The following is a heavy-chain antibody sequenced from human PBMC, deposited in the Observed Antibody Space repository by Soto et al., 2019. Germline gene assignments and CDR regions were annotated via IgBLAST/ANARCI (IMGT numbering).Heavy chain of an antibody. CDR3: ARARGSYYRGHGYFDY. V-gene: IGHV1-2*04. Sequence: ASVKVSCKASGYTFTGYYMHWVRQAPGQGLEWMGWINPNSGGTNYAQKFQVWVTMTRDTSISTAYMELSRLRSDDTAVYYCARARGSYYRGHGYFDYWCQVTLVTVSS. D-gene: IGHD1-26*01. CDR2: INPNSGGT. J-gene: IGHJ4*02. CDR1: GYTFTGYY.